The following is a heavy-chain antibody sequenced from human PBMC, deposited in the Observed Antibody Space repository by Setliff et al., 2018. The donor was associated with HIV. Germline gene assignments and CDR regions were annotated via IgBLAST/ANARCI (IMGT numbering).Heavy chain of an antibody. D-gene: IGHD2-15*01. V-gene: IGHV1-69*10. J-gene: IGHJ4*02. CDR2: IIPILGIA. CDR1: GGTFSSYV. Sequence: SVKVSCKASGGTFSSYVISWVRQAPGQGLEWMGGIIPILGIANYAQKFQGRVTITADKFTSTAYMDLSSLRYEDTAVYYCARGWMATLNGPLAYWGQGTLVTVSS. CDR3: ARGWMATLNGPLAY.